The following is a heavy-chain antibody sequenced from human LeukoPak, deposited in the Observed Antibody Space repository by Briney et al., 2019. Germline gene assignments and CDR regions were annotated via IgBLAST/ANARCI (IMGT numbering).Heavy chain of an antibody. CDR2: VNLQGST. CDR1: GGSISNTNW. Sequence: TSGTLSLTCGVSGGSISNTNWWTWFRQPRGKGLEWIGEVNLQGSTNYNPSLKSRVAISVDKSENHISLKPTSVTAADTAVYYCAREGGPYRPLDYSGQGTLVTVAS. J-gene: IGHJ4*02. CDR3: AREGGPYRPLDY. V-gene: IGHV4-4*02.